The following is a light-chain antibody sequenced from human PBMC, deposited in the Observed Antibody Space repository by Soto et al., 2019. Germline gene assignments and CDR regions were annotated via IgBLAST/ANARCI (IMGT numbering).Light chain of an antibody. CDR1: SSDVGGYNY. CDR3: SSYTSSSTLGV. V-gene: IGLV2-14*01. J-gene: IGLJ2*01. Sequence: QSVLTQPASVSGSPGQSITISCTGTSSDVGGYNYVSWYQQYPGKAPKLMIYDVSDRPSGVSNRFSGSKSGNTASLTISGLQAEDEADYYCSSYTSSSTLGVFGGGTQLTVL. CDR2: DVS.